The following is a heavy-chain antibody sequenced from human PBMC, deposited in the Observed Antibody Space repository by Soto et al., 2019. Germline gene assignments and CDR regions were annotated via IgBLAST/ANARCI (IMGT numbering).Heavy chain of an antibody. V-gene: IGHV3-7*01. CDR1: GFTFSTYW. D-gene: IGHD6-13*01. CDR2: IKQDGSEK. J-gene: IGHJ5*02. CDR3: AKEGWEAAAVGWFDP. Sequence: GGSLRLSCVGSGFTFSTYWMTWVRQAPGKGLEWVANIKQDGSEKHYVDSVKGRVTISRDNPKNSLYLQMNSLRAEDTAVYYCAKEGWEAAAVGWFDPWGQGTLVTVSS.